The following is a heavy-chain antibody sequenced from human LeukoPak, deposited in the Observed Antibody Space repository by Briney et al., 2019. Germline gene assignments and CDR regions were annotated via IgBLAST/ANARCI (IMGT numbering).Heavy chain of an antibody. CDR1: GITFSTYS. CDR2: ISSSSSTI. Sequence: TGGSLRLSCAVSGITFSTYSMNWVRQAPGKGLEWVSYISSSSSTIYYADSVKGRFTISRDNAKNSLYLQMNSLRDEDTAVYYCARTAGRTGYYFGMDAWGQGTTVTVSS. J-gene: IGHJ6*02. V-gene: IGHV3-48*02. CDR3: ARTAGRTGYYFGMDA. D-gene: IGHD1-1*01.